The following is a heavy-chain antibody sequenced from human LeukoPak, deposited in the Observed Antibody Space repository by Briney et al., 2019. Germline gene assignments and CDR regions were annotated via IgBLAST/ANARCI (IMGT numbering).Heavy chain of an antibody. D-gene: IGHD1-26*01. CDR3: ARLSGSYYEADY. V-gene: IGHV3-53*01. CDR1: GFTFSSYV. CDR2: IYSGGST. J-gene: IGHJ4*02. Sequence: PGGSLRLSCAASGFTFSSYVMSWVRQAPGKGLEWVSVIYSGGSTYYADSMKGRFTLSRDNSKNTLYLQLNSLRAEDTAVYYCARLSGSYYEADYWGQGTLVTVSS.